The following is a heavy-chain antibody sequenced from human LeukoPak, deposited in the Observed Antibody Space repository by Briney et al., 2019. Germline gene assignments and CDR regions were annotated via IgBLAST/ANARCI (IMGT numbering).Heavy chain of an antibody. CDR2: ISSSSTYI. V-gene: IGHV3-21*01. D-gene: IGHD5-18*01. Sequence: GGSLRLSCAASGLTFTSYSMNWVRQAPGKGLEWVAAISSSSTYIYYADSVKGRFTISRDNAKNSLYLQMNSLRVEDTAVYYCARDTYSSGLWYFNYWGQGTLVTVSS. J-gene: IGHJ4*02. CDR3: ARDTYSSGLWYFNY. CDR1: GLTFTSYS.